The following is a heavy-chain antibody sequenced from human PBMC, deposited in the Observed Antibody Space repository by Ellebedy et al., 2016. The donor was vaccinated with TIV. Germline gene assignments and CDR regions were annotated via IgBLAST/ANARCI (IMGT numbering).Heavy chain of an antibody. V-gene: IGHV1-46*01. D-gene: IGHD3-22*01. Sequence: KLQGRVTMTRDTSTSTVYMELSSLRSEDTAVYYCARWRRDSSGYYKAYGMDVWGQGTTVTVSS. CDR3: ARWRRDSSGYYKAYGMDV. J-gene: IGHJ6*02.